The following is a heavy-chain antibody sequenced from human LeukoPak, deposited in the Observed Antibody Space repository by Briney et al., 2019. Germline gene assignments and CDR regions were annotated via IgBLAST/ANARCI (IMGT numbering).Heavy chain of an antibody. CDR3: ARDPSAGSES. V-gene: IGHV3-7*01. CDR2: IKPDGSEK. D-gene: IGHD6-25*01. J-gene: IGHJ4*02. CDR1: GFTFSGRW. Sequence: PGGSLRLSCAASGFTFSGRWMGWVRQAPGKGLEWVANIKPDGSEKNYVDSVKGRFIISRDNAKRLLYLQMNSLRVEDTAVYYCARDPSAGSESWGQGTLVIVSS.